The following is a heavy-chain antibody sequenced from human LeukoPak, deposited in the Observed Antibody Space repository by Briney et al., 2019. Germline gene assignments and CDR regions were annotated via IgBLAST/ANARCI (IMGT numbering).Heavy chain of an antibody. CDR2: IIPIFGIA. Sequence: GASVKVSCKASGGTFSSYAISWVRQAPGQGLEWTGRIIPIFGIANYAQKFQGRVTITADKSTSTAYMELSSLRSEDTAVYYCAGSEDATWLDPWGQGTLVTVSS. V-gene: IGHV1-69*04. D-gene: IGHD3-10*01. CDR3: AGSEDATWLDP. J-gene: IGHJ5*02. CDR1: GGTFSSYA.